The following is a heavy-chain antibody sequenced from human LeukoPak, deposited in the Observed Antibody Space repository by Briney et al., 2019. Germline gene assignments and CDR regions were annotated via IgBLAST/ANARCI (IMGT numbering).Heavy chain of an antibody. CDR3: ARGGDIVVVEVDIDY. Sequence: GGSLRLSCVASGFTFSSHGVNWVRQAPGKGLEWVSGITSGTRTYYADSVKGRFAISRDNSKNSLYLQMNSLRAEDTAVYYCARGGDIVVVEVDIDYWGQGTLATVSS. D-gene: IGHD2-15*01. CDR2: ITSGTRT. CDR1: GFTFSSHG. J-gene: IGHJ4*02. V-gene: IGHV3-23*01.